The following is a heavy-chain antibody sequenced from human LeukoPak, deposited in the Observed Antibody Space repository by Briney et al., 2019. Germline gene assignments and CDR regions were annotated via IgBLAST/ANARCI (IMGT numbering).Heavy chain of an antibody. D-gene: IGHD3-22*01. V-gene: IGHV1-69*13. CDR1: VYTFTSYG. Sequence: SVKVSCKASVYTFTSYGISWVRQAPGQGLEWMGGIIPIFGTANYAQKFQGRVTITADESMSTAYMELSSLRSEDTAVYYSARDEDSSGYFDYWGQGTLVTVSS. CDR2: IIPIFGTA. J-gene: IGHJ4*02. CDR3: ARDEDSSGYFDY.